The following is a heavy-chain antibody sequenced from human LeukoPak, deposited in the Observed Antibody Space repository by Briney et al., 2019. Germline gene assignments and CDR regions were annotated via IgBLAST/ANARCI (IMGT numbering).Heavy chain of an antibody. J-gene: IGHJ4*02. V-gene: IGHV3-7*01. Sequence: AGGSLRLSCAASGFTFSSYWMSWVRQAPGKGREWVANIKQDRSEKYYVDSVKGRFTISRDNAKNSLYLQMNSLRVEDTAMYYCAKTYYYSSGSYWGQGTLVTVSS. D-gene: IGHD3-10*01. CDR2: IKQDRSEK. CDR3: AKTYYYSSGSY. CDR1: GFTFSSYW.